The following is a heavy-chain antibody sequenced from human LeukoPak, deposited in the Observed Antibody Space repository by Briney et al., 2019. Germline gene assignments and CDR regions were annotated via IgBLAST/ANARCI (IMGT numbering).Heavy chain of an antibody. J-gene: IGHJ6*04. D-gene: IGHD2-2*01. Sequence: SETLSLTCAVSGGSISSSNWWSWVRQPPGKGLEWIGEIYHSGSTNYNPSLKSRVTISVDKSKNQFSLKLSSVTVADTAVYYCARGGSTSLYYYYGMDVWGKGTTVTVSS. CDR1: GGSISSSNW. V-gene: IGHV4-4*02. CDR3: ARGGSTSLYYYYGMDV. CDR2: IYHSGST.